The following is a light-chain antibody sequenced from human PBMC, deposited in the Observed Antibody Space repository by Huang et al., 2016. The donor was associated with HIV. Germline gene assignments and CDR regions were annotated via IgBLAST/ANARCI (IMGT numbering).Light chain of an antibody. J-gene: IGKJ2*01. Sequence: ERVLTQSPGTLSVSPGERATLSCRASQGIGNSLAWFQLKPDQAPRLLIYETFIRASDIPARFSGGGSGIDFTLTISGLQSEDSAVYYCQQYDEWPRTFGRGTKVEIK. CDR2: ETF. CDR3: QQYDEWPRT. V-gene: IGKV3-15*01. CDR1: QGIGNS.